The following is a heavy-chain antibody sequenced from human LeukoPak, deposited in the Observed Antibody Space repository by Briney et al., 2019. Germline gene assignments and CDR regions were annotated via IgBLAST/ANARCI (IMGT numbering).Heavy chain of an antibody. D-gene: IGHD3-10*01. CDR2: INPNSGGT. V-gene: IGHV1-2*06. CDR3: ARSRRMVRGVIAYFDY. CDR1: GYTFTGYY. Sequence: GASVKVSCKASGYTFTGYYTHWVRQAPGQGLEWMGRINPNSGGTNYAQKFQGRVTMTRDTSISTAYMELSRLRSDDTAVYYCARSRRMVRGVIAYFDYWGQGTLVTVSS. J-gene: IGHJ4*02.